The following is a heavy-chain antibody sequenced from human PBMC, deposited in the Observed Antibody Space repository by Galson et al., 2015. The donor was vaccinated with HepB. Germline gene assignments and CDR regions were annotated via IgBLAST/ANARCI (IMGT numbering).Heavy chain of an antibody. D-gene: IGHD2-15*01. J-gene: IGHJ4*01. CDR2: ISGYNLNT. CDR3: ASARYSSSPPDY. V-gene: IGHV1-18*01. CDR1: GYTFTRYN. Sequence: SVKVSCKASGYTFTRYNINWVRQAPGQGLEWMGWISGYNLNTDYAQKFQGRITMTTDTSTGTAYMEMRSLGSDDTAVYYCASARYSSSPPDYWGQGTLVTVSS.